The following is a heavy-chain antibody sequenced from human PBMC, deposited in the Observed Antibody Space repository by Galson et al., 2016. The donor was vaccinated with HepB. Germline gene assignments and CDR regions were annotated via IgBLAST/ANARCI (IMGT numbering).Heavy chain of an antibody. J-gene: IGHJ6*02. CDR3: ATPLGYCSGGTCYGGYFYGMDV. D-gene: IGHD2-15*01. Sequence: DSVKGRFTFSRDNSENTLYLQMNSLRAEDTAVYYCATPLGYCSGGTCYGGYFYGMDVWGQGTTVIVSS. V-gene: IGHV3-30*03.